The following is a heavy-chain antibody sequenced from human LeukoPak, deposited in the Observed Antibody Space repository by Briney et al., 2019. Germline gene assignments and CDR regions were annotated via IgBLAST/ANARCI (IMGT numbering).Heavy chain of an antibody. J-gene: IGHJ4*02. CDR3: ARVDILTGYYYDY. V-gene: IGHV3-64*01. D-gene: IGHD3-9*01. CDR1: GFTFSSYA. CDR2: ISSNGGST. Sequence: PGGSLRLSCAASGFTFSSYAMHWVRQAPGKGLEYVSAISSNGGSTYYANSVKGRFTISRDNSKNTLYLQMGSLRAEDMAVYYCARVDILTGYYYDYWGQGTLVTVSS.